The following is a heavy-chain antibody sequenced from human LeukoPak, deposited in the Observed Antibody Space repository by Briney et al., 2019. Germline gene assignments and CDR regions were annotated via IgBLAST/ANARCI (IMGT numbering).Heavy chain of an antibody. Sequence: PSETLSLTCTVSGGSISSSSHYWGWIRQPPGRGLEWIGSIYYSGSTYYNPSLKSRVTISVDTSKNQLSLKLSSVSAADTAVYHCARHIVVVSTPADWFDPWGQGTLVTVSS. D-gene: IGHD2-21*01. V-gene: IGHV4-39*01. CDR1: GGSISSSSHY. CDR2: IYYSGST. CDR3: ARHIVVVSTPADWFDP. J-gene: IGHJ5*02.